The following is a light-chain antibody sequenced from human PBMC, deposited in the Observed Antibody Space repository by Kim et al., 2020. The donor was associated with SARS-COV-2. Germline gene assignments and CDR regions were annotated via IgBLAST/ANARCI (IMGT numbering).Light chain of an antibody. CDR1: QSVSSY. CDR3: QQRSNWPPT. Sequence: EIVLTQSPATLSLSPGERATLSCRASQSVSSYLAWYQQKPGQAPRLLIYDACNRATGIPARFSGSGSGTDFTLTISSLEPEDFAVYYCQQRSNWPPTFGQGTKLEI. J-gene: IGKJ2*01. CDR2: DAC. V-gene: IGKV3-11*01.